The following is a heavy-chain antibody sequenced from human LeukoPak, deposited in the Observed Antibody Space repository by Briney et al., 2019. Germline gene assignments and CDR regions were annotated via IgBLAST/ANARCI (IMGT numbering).Heavy chain of an antibody. J-gene: IGHJ4*02. D-gene: IGHD5-18*01. CDR3: AKDYMQLWLSIGTDFDY. V-gene: IGHV3-23*01. Sequence: RTGGSLRLSCAASGFTFSSYAMSWVRQAPGKGLEWVSAISGSGGSTYYADSVKGRFTISRDNSKNTLYLQMNSLRAEDTAVYYCAKDYMQLWLSIGTDFDYWGQGTLVTVSS. CDR2: ISGSGGST. CDR1: GFTFSSYA.